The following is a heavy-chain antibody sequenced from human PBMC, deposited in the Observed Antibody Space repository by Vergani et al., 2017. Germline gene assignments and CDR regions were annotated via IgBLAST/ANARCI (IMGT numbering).Heavy chain of an antibody. V-gene: IGHV5-51*01. J-gene: IGHJ6*02. CDR2: IDPGDSDT. Sequence: EVQLVQSGAEVKKPGESLKISCKGSGYSFTSYWIGWVRQMPGKGLEWMGIIDPGDSDTRYSPSFQGQVTISADKSISTAYLQWSSLKASDTAMYYCTRXERDGDYPDYYYYGMDVWGQGTTVTVSS. CDR1: GYSFTSYW. D-gene: IGHD4-17*01. CDR3: TRXERDGDYPDYYYYGMDV.